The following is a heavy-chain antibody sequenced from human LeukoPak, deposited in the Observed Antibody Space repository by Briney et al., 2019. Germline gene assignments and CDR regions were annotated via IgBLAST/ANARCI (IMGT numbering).Heavy chain of an antibody. Sequence: GGSQRLSCAASGFTFSSYAMSWVRQAPGKGLEWVSYISASSSNTYYADSVKGRFTISRDNSKNTLYLQMNSLRAEDTAVYYCAKDPPLARYNYFDYWGQGTLVTVSS. CDR1: GFTFSSYA. J-gene: IGHJ4*02. V-gene: IGHV3-23*01. CDR2: ISASSSNT. CDR3: AKDPPLARYNYFDY. D-gene: IGHD1-1*01.